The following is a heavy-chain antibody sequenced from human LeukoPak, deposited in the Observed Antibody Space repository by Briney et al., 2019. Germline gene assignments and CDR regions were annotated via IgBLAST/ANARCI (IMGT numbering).Heavy chain of an antibody. CDR2: INPSGGST. D-gene: IGHD6-19*01. CDR3: ARAPYSSGWYLPWGYMDV. V-gene: IGHV1-46*01. CDR1: GYTFTSYY. J-gene: IGHJ6*03. Sequence: GASVKVSCKASGYTFTSYYMHWVRQAPGQGLEWMGIINPSGGSTSYAQKFQGRVTITADESTSTAYMELSSLRSEDTAVYYCARAPYSSGWYLPWGYMDVWGKGTTVTISS.